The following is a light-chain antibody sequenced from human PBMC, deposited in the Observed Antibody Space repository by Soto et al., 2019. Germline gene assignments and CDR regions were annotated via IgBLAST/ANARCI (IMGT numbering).Light chain of an antibody. CDR1: QRGLYSSNNRNY. J-gene: IGKJ4*01. CDR3: QQYYSAPLT. V-gene: IGKV4-1*01. Sequence: DIVMTQSPDSLVVSLGERCTITCNSSQRGLYSSNNRNYLAWYQQRLGQPPKLIFYWASTRESGVPDRFSGSGSGTDFTLTISSLQAEGVAVYYCQQYYSAPLTFGGGTKVDIK. CDR2: WAS.